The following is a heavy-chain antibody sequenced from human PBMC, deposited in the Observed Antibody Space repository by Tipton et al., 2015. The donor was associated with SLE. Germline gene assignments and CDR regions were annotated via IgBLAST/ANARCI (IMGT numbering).Heavy chain of an antibody. J-gene: IGHJ6*02. V-gene: IGHV3-21*03. CDR3: ARDPSFEYSSSTYYGMDV. CDR2: ISSSSTYI. D-gene: IGHD6-19*01. Sequence: SLRLSCAASGFSFTSYSMTWVRQAPGKGLEWLSSISSSSTYIYYADSVKGRFTISRDNAKDSVYLQMIGLRAEDTAVYYCARDPSFEYSSSTYYGMDVWGPGTTVTVSS. CDR1: GFSFTSYS.